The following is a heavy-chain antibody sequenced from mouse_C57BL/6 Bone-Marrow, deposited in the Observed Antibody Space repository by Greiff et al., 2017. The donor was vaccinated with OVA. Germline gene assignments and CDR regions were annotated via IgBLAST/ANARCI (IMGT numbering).Heavy chain of an antibody. J-gene: IGHJ2*01. CDR2: INPNNGGT. Sequence: EVQLQQSGPELVKPGASVKISCKASGYTFTDYYMNWVKQSHGKSLEWIGDINPNNGGTSYNQKFKGKATLTVDKSSSTAYMELRSLTSEDSAVYYCASPQNGSSFYWGQGTTLTVSS. CDR1: GYTFTDYY. CDR3: ASPQNGSSFY. D-gene: IGHD1-1*01. V-gene: IGHV1-26*01.